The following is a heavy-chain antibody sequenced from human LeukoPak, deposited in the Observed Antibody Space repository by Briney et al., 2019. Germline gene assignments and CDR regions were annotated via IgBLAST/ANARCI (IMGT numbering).Heavy chain of an antibody. Sequence: PSETLSLTCAVYGGSFSGYYWSWIRQPPGKGLEWIGEINHSGSTNYNPSLKSRVTISVDTSKNQFSLKLSSVTAADTAVYYCARLYSSSWYANNWFDPWGQGTLVTVSS. V-gene: IGHV4-34*01. CDR2: INHSGST. D-gene: IGHD6-13*01. CDR3: ARLYSSSWYANNWFDP. CDR1: GGSFSGYY. J-gene: IGHJ5*02.